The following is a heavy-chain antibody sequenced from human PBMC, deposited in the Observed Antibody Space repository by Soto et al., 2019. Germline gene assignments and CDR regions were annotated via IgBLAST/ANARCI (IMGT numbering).Heavy chain of an antibody. CDR2: MSGSGGST. V-gene: IGHV3-23*01. Sequence: PGGSLRLSCAASGFTFSSYAMSWVRQAPGKGLEWVSAMSGSGGSTYYADSMKGRFTISRDNSKNTLYLQMNSLRAEDTAVYYCAKRGPFIAARAGMDVWGQGTTVTVSS. CDR3: AKRGPFIAARAGMDV. D-gene: IGHD6-6*01. J-gene: IGHJ6*02. CDR1: GFTFSSYA.